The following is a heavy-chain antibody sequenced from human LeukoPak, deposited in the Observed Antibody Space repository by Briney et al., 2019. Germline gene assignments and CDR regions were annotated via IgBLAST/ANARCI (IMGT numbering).Heavy chain of an antibody. CDR2: INWNGGST. D-gene: IGHD2-15*01. CDR3: ARRQYCSGGSCYPYYFDY. Sequence: RAGGSLRLSCAASGFTFDDYGMSWVRQAPGKGLEWVSGINWNGGSTGYADSVKGRFTISRDNAKNSLYLQMNSLRAEDTALYYCARRQYCSGGSCYPYYFDYWGQGTLVTVSS. CDR1: GFTFDDYG. V-gene: IGHV3-20*04. J-gene: IGHJ4*02.